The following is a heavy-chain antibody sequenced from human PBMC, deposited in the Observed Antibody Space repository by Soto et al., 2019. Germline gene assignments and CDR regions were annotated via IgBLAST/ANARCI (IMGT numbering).Heavy chain of an antibody. CDR2: INHSGST. V-gene: IGHV4-34*01. Sequence: PSETLSLTCAVYGGSFSGYYWSWIRQPPGKGLEWIGEINHSGSTNYNPSLKSRVTISVDTSKNQFSLKLSSVTAADTAVYYCARGGRDSGYDWDYWGQGTLVTV. CDR1: GGSFSGYY. CDR3: ARGGRDSGYDWDY. D-gene: IGHD5-12*01. J-gene: IGHJ4*02.